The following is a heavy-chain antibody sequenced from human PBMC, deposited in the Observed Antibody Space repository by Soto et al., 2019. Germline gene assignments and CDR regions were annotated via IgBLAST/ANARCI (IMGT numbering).Heavy chain of an antibody. CDR1: GYTFTSYY. J-gene: IGHJ5*02. CDR3: ARDRYGQWLTHNWFDP. V-gene: IGHV1-46*01. D-gene: IGHD6-19*01. CDR2: INPSGGST. Sequence: ASVKVCCKASGYTFTSYYIHWVRQAPGEGLEWMGIINPSGGSTSYAQKFQGRVTMTRDTSTSTVYMELSSLRSEDTAVYYCARDRYGQWLTHNWFDPWGQGTLVTVSS.